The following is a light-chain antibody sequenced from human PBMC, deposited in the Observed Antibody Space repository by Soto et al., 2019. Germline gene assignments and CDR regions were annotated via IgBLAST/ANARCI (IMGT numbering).Light chain of an antibody. J-gene: IGKJ5*01. Sequence: VLTQSPASLSVSPGQTATLSCRASQSVGSAFAWYHQQPAQPPTLLIYGASTRAAGIPARFRGGGSGADFSLPITSLQSEDFAIYYCQQYNAWPITFGQGTRLEI. CDR1: QSVGSA. V-gene: IGKV3-15*01. CDR2: GAS. CDR3: QQYNAWPIT.